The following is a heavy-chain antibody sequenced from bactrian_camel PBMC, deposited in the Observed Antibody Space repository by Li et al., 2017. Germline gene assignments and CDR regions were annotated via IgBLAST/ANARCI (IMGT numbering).Heavy chain of an antibody. V-gene: IGHV3S53*01. Sequence: HVQLVESGGGSVQAGGSLTLSCAISGNPYNAFYMAWFRQAPGKEREGVAFIDSDGKTLYTDSVKGRFTISQDNAKNMLYLQMNSLQPEDTAMYYCTASDSPILCAYNYWGQGTQVTVS. J-gene: IGHJ4*01. CDR2: IDSDGKT. CDR3: TASDSPILCAYNY. CDR1: GNPYNAFY.